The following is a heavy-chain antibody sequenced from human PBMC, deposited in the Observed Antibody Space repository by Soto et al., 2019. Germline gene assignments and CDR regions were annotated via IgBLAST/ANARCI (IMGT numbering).Heavy chain of an antibody. Sequence: SETLSLTCTVSGGSISSSSYYWGWIRQPPGKGLEWIGSIYYSGSTYYNPSLKSRVTISVDTSKNQFSLKLSSVTAADTAVYYCARDLQDIVLVPASPFPGMDVWGQGTTVTVSS. V-gene: IGHV4-39*07. D-gene: IGHD2-2*01. CDR1: GGSISSSSYY. CDR3: ARDLQDIVLVPASPFPGMDV. J-gene: IGHJ6*02. CDR2: IYYSGST.